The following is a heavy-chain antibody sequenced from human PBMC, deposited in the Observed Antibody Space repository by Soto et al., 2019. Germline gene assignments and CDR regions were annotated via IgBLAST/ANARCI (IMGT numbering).Heavy chain of an antibody. J-gene: IGHJ4*02. CDR2: ISYDGSNK. CDR3: ARRKGPAALDY. CDR1: GFTFSSYA. V-gene: IGHV3-30-3*01. Sequence: QVQLVESGGGVVQTGRSLRLSCAASGFTFSSYAMHWVRQAPGKGLEWVAVISYDGSNKYYADSVKGRFTISRDNSKNTLYLHMNSLRAEDTAVYYCARRKGPAALDYWGQGTLVTVSS. D-gene: IGHD2-2*01.